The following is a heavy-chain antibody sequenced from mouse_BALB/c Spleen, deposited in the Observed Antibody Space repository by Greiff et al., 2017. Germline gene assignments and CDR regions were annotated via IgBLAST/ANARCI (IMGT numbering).Heavy chain of an antibody. V-gene: IGHV5-4*02. Sequence: EVQVVESGGGLVKPGGSLKLSCAASGFTFSDYYMYWVRQTPDKRLEWVATISDGGSYTYYPDSVKGRFTISRDNAKNNLYLQMSSLKSEDTAMYYCARDWGTTAYWYFDVWGAGTTVTVSS. J-gene: IGHJ1*01. CDR3: ARDWGTTAYWYFDV. D-gene: IGHD1-2*01. CDR1: GFTFSDYY. CDR2: ISDGGSYT.